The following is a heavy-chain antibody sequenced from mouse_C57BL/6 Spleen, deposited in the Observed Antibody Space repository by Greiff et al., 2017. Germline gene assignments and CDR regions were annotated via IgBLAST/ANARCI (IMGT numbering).Heavy chain of an antibody. CDR1: GFTFSSYA. J-gene: IGHJ2*01. D-gene: IGHD1-1*01. CDR2: ISDGGSYT. Sequence: EVKVEESGGGLVKPGGSLKLSCAASGFTFSSYAMSWVRQTPEKRLEWVATISDGGSYTYYPDNVKGRFTISRDNAKNNLYLQMSHLKSEDTAMYYCARDSNYLDYWGQGTTLTVSA. V-gene: IGHV5-4*01. CDR3: ARDSNYLDY.